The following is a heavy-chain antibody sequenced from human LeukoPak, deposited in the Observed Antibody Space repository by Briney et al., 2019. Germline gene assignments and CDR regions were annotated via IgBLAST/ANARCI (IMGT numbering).Heavy chain of an antibody. Sequence: GGSLRLSCAASRLSFSSYAMSWVRQAPGKGLEWVSTISSIGDTTFYADSVKDRFTISRDNSKNTLYLQMNSLRAEDTAVYYCAKSPTWGYDILTGYYWYFDLWGRGTLVTVSS. CDR2: ISSIGDTT. CDR3: AKSPTWGYDILTGYYWYFDL. J-gene: IGHJ2*01. CDR1: RLSFSSYA. D-gene: IGHD3-9*01. V-gene: IGHV3-23*01.